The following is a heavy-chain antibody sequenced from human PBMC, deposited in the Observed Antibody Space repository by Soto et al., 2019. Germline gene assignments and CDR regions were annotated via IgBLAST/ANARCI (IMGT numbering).Heavy chain of an antibody. V-gene: IGHV3-23*01. J-gene: IGHJ4*02. Sequence: EVQLLESGGGLVQPGGSLRLSCAASGFTFSSYAMTWVRQAPGKGLEWVALILGGSGKTYYADSVKGRFTISRDNSKNTLYLQANSRRAAYAALDYCVKGRPIRLSGDDFWGEGSLVTVSS. CDR2: ILGGSGKT. D-gene: IGHD1-20*01. CDR3: VKGRPIRLSGDDF. CDR1: GFTFSSYA.